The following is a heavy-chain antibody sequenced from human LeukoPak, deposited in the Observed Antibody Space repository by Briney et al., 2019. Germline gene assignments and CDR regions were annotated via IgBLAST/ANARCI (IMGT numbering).Heavy chain of an antibody. D-gene: IGHD5-12*01. Sequence: SVKVSCKASGGTFSSCAISWVRQAPGQGLEWMGRIIPIFGIANYAQKFQGRVTITADKSTSTAYMELSSLRSEDTAVYYCARAGYSGYDLEGGYFDYWGEETLVTVSS. CDR3: ARAGYSGYDLEGGYFDY. V-gene: IGHV1-69*04. CDR1: GGTFSSCA. CDR2: IIPIFGIA. J-gene: IGHJ4*02.